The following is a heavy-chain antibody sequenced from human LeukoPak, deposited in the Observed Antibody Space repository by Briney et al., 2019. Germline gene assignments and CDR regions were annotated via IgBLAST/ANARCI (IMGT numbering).Heavy chain of an antibody. CDR3: ASSFIAAAGTFRAFDY. CDR1: GFTFSSYA. D-gene: IGHD6-13*01. Sequence: GGSLRLSCAASGFTFSSYAMSWVRQAPGKGLEWVSAISGSGGSTYYADSVKGRFTISRDNSKNTLYLQMNSLRAEDTAVYYCASSFIAAAGTFRAFDYWGQGTLVTVSS. CDR2: ISGSGGST. J-gene: IGHJ4*02. V-gene: IGHV3-23*01.